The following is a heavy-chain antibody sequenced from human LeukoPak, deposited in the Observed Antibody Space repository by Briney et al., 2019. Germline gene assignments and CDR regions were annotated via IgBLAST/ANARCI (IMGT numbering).Heavy chain of an antibody. J-gene: IGHJ4*02. CDR3: ARDLGAVGSGSPFEFGY. CDR1: GDSFGSDAFY. V-gene: IGHV4-30-4*02. Sequence: SDTLTLTCTVSGDSFGSDAFYWVWLRPPPGKGLVWIGYTYYSGSNYYHTSLQSRVIISVDTSKNQFSLKLSSVTAADTAVYYCARDLGAVGSGSPFEFGYWGQGTLVIVSS. CDR2: TYYSGSN. D-gene: IGHD3-10*01.